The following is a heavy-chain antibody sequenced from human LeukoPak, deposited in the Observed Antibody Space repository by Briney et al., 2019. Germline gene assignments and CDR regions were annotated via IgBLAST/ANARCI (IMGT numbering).Heavy chain of an antibody. CDR2: INPGDSDT. CDR3: ARLSYYDILTGSGYMDV. V-gene: IGHV5-51*01. D-gene: IGHD3-9*01. CDR1: GYSFTSYW. J-gene: IGHJ6*03. Sequence: GESLKISCKGSGYSFTSYWIGWVRQMPGKGLEWMGIINPGDSDTRYSPSFQGQVTISADRSISTAYLQWSSLKASDTAMYYCARLSYYDILTGSGYMDVWGKGTTVTVSS.